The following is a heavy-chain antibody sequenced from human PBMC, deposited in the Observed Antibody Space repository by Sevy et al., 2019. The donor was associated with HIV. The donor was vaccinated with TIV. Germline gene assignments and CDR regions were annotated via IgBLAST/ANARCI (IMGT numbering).Heavy chain of an antibody. CDR1: GFTFSSYA. D-gene: IGHD3-10*01. V-gene: IGHV3-30-3*01. Sequence: GGSLRLSCAASGFTFSSYAMHWVRQAPGKGLEWVAVISYDGSNKYYADSVKGRFTISRDNSKNTLYLQMNSLRAEDTAVYYCAGEGRRGSGSFDYWGQGTLVTVSS. CDR2: ISYDGSNK. J-gene: IGHJ4*02. CDR3: AGEGRRGSGSFDY.